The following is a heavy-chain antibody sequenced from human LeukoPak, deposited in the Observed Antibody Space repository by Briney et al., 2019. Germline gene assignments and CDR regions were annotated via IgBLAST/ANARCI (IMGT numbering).Heavy chain of an antibody. V-gene: IGHV3-23*01. CDR3: AKKAATPPFLLWFGEINEFDY. CDR2: IGGSGRST. CDR1: GSSFRSNA. D-gene: IGHD3-10*01. J-gene: IGHJ4*02. Sequence: HAGGSLRLSCAASGSSFRSNAMNWIRQAPGKGLEWVAGIGGSGRSTYYAGAVEGRFTISRDNSKNTLYLQMNSLRAEDTAVYYCAKKAATPPFLLWFGEINEFDYWGQGTLVTVSS.